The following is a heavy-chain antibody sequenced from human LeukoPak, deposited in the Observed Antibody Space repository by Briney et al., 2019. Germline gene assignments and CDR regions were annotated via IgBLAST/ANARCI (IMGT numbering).Heavy chain of an antibody. V-gene: IGHV3-23*01. CDR1: GFNFSSYA. D-gene: IGHD3-10*01. CDR2: ISGSGGST. J-gene: IGHJ5*02. CDR3: AKDRETMVQDNWFDP. Sequence: GGSLRLSCAASGFNFSSYAMSWVRQAPGKGMEWVSAISGSGGSTYYADSVKGRFTISRDNSKNTLYLQMNSLRAEDTAVYYCAKDRETMVQDNWFDPWGQGTLVTVSS.